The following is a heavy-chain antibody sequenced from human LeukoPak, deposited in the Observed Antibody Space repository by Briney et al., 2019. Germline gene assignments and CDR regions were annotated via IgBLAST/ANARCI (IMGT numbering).Heavy chain of an antibody. CDR1: GGSIDITNY. Sequence: PSETLSLTCGVSGGSIDITNYWSWVRRPPGKGLEWIGSIYYSGSTYYNPSLKSRVTISVDTSNNQFSLKLSSVTAADTAVYYCARAGHNWNDVSWFDPWGQGTLVTVSS. D-gene: IGHD1-1*01. CDR3: ARAGHNWNDVSWFDP. CDR2: IYYSGST. J-gene: IGHJ5*02. V-gene: IGHV4-39*07.